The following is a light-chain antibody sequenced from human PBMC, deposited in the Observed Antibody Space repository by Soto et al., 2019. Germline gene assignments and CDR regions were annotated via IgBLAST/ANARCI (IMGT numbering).Light chain of an antibody. V-gene: IGLV1-51*01. Sequence: QSVLTQSPSVSAAPGQKVSISCSGSNSNIGNNYVSWYQQLPGTAPKLLIYDNLNRPSGIPDRFSGSKSGPSATLVITGLQTGDEADYYCGTWDSSRKWVFGGGTKLTVL. J-gene: IGLJ3*02. CDR1: NSNIGNNY. CDR2: DNL. CDR3: GTWDSSRKWV.